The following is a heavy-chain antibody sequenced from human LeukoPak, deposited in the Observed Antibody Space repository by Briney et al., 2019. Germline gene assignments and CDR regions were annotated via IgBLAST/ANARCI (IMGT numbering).Heavy chain of an antibody. CDR2: ISAYNGNT. CDR1: GYTFTSYG. Sequence: ASVKVSCKASGYTFTSYGISWVRQAPGQGLEWMGWISAYNGNTNYAQKLQGRVTMTTDTSTSTAYMELRSLRSGDTAVYYCARGDSGSSLFDNWFDPWGQGTLVTVSS. J-gene: IGHJ5*02. D-gene: IGHD1-26*01. V-gene: IGHV1-18*01. CDR3: ARGDSGSSLFDNWFDP.